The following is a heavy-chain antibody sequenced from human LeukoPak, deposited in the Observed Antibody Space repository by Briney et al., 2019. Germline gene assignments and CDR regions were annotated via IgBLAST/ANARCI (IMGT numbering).Heavy chain of an antibody. CDR3: ATRNYDILTGYYRPYYYYYGMDV. J-gene: IGHJ6*02. D-gene: IGHD3-9*01. Sequence: ASVKVSCKVSGYTLTELPMHWVRQAPGKGLEWMGGFDPEDGETIYAQKFQGRVTMTEDTSTDTAYMELSSLRSEDTAVYYCATRNYDILTGYYRPYYYYYGMDVWGQGTTVTVSS. CDR1: GYTLTELP. CDR2: FDPEDGET. V-gene: IGHV1-24*01.